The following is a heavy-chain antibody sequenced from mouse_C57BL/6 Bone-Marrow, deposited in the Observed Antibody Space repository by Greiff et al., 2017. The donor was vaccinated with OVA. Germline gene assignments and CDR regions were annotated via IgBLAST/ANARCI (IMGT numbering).Heavy chain of an antibody. J-gene: IGHJ1*03. V-gene: IGHV1-62-3*01. D-gene: IGHD1-1*01. CDR1: GYTFTSYW. CDR2: IDPNSGGT. Sequence: VQLQQPGAELVKPGASVKLSCKASGYTFTSYWMHWVKQRPGRGLEWIGRIDPNSGGTKYNEKFKSKATLTAEKSSSTAYMQLSSLTSEDSAVYFCARSTVVAHYRYFDVWGTGTTVTVSS. CDR3: ARSTVVAHYRYFDV.